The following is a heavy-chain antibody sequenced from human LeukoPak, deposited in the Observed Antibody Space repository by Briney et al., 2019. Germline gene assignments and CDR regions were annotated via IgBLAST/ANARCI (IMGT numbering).Heavy chain of an antibody. V-gene: IGHV1-69*13. CDR1: GGTFSSYA. Sequence: ASVKVSCKXSGGTFSSYAISWVRQAPGQGLEWMGRIIPIFGTANYAQKFQGRVTITADESTSTAYMELSSLRSEDTAVYYCAREAELGTYFDYWGQGTLVTVSS. CDR2: IIPIFGTA. J-gene: IGHJ4*02. D-gene: IGHD7-27*01. CDR3: AREAELGTYFDY.